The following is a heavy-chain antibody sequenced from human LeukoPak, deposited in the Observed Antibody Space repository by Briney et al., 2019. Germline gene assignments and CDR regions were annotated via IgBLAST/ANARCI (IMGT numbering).Heavy chain of an antibody. CDR3: ARSSGSYYYYGMDV. CDR1: GVSISSYY. J-gene: IGHJ6*02. Sequence: PSETLSLTCTVSGVSISSYYWSWIRQPPGKGLEWVGYIYYSGSTNYNPSLKSRVTISVDTSKNQFSLKLSSVTAAATAVYYCARSSGSYYYYGMDVWGQGTTVTVSS. CDR2: IYYSGST. D-gene: IGHD3-3*01. V-gene: IGHV4-59*01.